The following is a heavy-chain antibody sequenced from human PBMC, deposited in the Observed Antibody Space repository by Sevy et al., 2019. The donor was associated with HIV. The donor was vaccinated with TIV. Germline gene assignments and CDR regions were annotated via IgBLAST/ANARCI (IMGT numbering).Heavy chain of an antibody. D-gene: IGHD6-19*01. Sequence: GGSLRLSCAASGFIFTTYGMHWVRQAPGKGLEWVAIVSYDGSNIFYADSVKGRFTISRDNSKNTLYLQMNSLRTEDTAVYYCAKEIGSSGGDLYYYGMDVWGQGTTVTVSS. V-gene: IGHV3-30*18. CDR1: GFIFTTYG. J-gene: IGHJ6*02. CDR2: VSYDGSNI. CDR3: AKEIGSSGGDLYYYGMDV.